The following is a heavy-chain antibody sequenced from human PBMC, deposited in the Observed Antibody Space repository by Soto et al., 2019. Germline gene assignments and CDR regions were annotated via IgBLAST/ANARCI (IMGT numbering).Heavy chain of an antibody. CDR3: ARESAGFFWSGYYPFDY. J-gene: IGHJ4*02. V-gene: IGHV4-34*01. D-gene: IGHD3-3*01. CDR1: GGSFSNYY. CDR2: VNHSGNT. Sequence: SETLSLTCAVYGGSFSNYYWSWIRQPPGKGLEWIGEVNHSGNTNYNPSLKSRVTIFVDTSKNQFSLKLNSLTAADTAVYYCARESAGFFWSGYYPFDYWGPGNLVT.